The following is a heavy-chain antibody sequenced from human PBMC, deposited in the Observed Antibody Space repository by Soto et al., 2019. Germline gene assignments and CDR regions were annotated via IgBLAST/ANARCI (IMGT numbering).Heavy chain of an antibody. CDR2: VNAGNGNT. Sequence: ASVKVSCKASGYSFTSYTIHWVRQAPGQRLEWMGWVNAGNGNTKYSQKFQGRVTITRDTSASTAYMELSSLRSEDTAVYYCARDLPPIDYWGQGTLVTVSS. V-gene: IGHV1-3*01. J-gene: IGHJ4*02. CDR3: ARDLPPIDY. CDR1: GYSFTSYT.